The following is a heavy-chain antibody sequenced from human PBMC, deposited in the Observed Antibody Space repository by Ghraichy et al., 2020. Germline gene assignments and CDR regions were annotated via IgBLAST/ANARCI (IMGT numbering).Heavy chain of an antibody. D-gene: IGHD2-15*01. CDR1: GFIFSNYA. CDR3: ARVYCDGGSCYYDY. J-gene: IGHJ4*02. V-gene: IGHV3-64*02. Sequence: GGSLRLSCAASGFIFSNYAMHWVRQAPGKGLECVSDISSNGATTYYADSVRPRSSISRDNSKNTVYLQMGSLRPEDMAVYYCARVYCDGGSCYYDYWGQGTLVTVSS. CDR2: ISSNGATT.